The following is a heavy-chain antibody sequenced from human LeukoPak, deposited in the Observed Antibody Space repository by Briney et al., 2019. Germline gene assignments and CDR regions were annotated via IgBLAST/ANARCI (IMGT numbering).Heavy chain of an antibody. CDR3: ARARIAAAGGSTFDY. CDR2: MNPNSGNT. J-gene: IGHJ4*02. D-gene: IGHD6-13*01. CDR1: GYTFTSYD. Sequence: ASVKVSCKASGYTFTSYDINWVRQATGQGLEWMGWMNPNSGNTGYAQKFQGRVTMTRNTSISTAYMELSSLRSEGTAVYYCARARIAAAGGSTFDYWGQGTLVTVSS. V-gene: IGHV1-8*01.